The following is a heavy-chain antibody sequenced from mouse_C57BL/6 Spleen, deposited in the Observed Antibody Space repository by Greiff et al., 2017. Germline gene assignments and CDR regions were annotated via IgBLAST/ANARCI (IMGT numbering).Heavy chain of an antibody. Sequence: VQLQQSGAELVRPGASVKLSCTASGFNFKDDYMHWVKQRPEQGLEWIGWIDPENGDTEYASKFQGKATITADTSSNTAYLQLSSLTSEDAAVYYCTQEGNYGVDYWGQGTSVTVSS. CDR3: TQEGNYGVDY. D-gene: IGHD2-1*01. V-gene: IGHV14-4*01. CDR1: GFNFKDDY. CDR2: IDPENGDT. J-gene: IGHJ4*01.